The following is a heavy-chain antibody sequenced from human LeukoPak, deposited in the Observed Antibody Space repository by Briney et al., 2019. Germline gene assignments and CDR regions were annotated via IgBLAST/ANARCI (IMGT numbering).Heavy chain of an antibody. Sequence: GGSLRLSCTAPGFTFGDYAMTWVRQAPGKGLEWVGFIRSKIYGGTPECAASVKGRFTISRDDSKGIAYLQMNSLKTEDTAVYYCTRDQTPYYWGQGTLVTVSS. J-gene: IGHJ4*02. V-gene: IGHV3-49*04. CDR3: TRDQTPYY. CDR1: GFTFGDYA. CDR2: IRSKIYGGTP.